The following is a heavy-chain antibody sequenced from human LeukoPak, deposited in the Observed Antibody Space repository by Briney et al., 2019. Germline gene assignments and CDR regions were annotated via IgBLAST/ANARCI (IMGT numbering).Heavy chain of an antibody. Sequence: GGSLRLSCAASGFTFSSYGMHWVRQAPGKGLEWVAVISYDGSNKYYADSVKGRFTISRDNSKNTLYLQMNSLRAEDTAVYYCARDRLFDYWGQGTLVTVSS. V-gene: IGHV3-30*03. CDR1: GFTFSSYG. J-gene: IGHJ4*02. D-gene: IGHD6-25*01. CDR2: ISYDGSNK. CDR3: ARDRLFDY.